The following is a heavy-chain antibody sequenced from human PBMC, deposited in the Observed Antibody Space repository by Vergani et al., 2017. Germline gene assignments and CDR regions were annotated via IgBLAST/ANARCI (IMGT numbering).Heavy chain of an antibody. J-gene: IGHJ5*02. D-gene: IGHD6-13*01. CDR2: ISHSGNT. CDR3: AXGMAASGTGWFDP. Sequence: QVQLQESGPGLVKPSQTLCLTCTVSGGSISSGDYYWSWIRQPPGKGLEWIGYISHSGNTYYNPSIKSRVSISVDTSKNQFSLKQASVTAADTAVYFCAXGMAASGTGWFDPWGQGTLVTVSS. V-gene: IGHV4-30-4*08. CDR1: GGSISSGDYY.